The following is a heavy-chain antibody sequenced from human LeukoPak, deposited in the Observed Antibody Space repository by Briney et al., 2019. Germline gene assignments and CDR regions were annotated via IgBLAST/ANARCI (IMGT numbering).Heavy chain of an antibody. V-gene: IGHV1-2*02. CDR1: GYTFTSYY. J-gene: IGHJ4*02. Sequence: ASVKVSCKASGYTFTSYYMHWVRQAPGQGLEWMGWINPNSGGTNYAQKFQGRVTMTRDTSISTAYMELSGLRSDDTAVYYCARSTVMVRGVIINHLDYWGQGTLVTVSS. D-gene: IGHD3-10*01. CDR3: ARSTVMVRGVIINHLDY. CDR2: INPNSGGT.